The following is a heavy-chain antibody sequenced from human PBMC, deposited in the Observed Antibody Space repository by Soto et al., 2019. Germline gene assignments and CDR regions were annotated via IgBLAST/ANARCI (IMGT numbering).Heavy chain of an antibody. J-gene: IGHJ4*02. CDR1: GFTFSSYA. V-gene: IGHV3-30-3*01. CDR2: ISYDGSNK. D-gene: IGHD4-17*01. CDR3: ARGEPPKEDYGVPTDY. Sequence: QVQLVESGGGVVQPGRSLRLSCAASGFTFSSYAMHWVRQAPGKGLEWVAVISYDGSNKYYADSVKGRFTISRDNSKNTLYLQMNSLRAEDTAVYYCARGEPPKEDYGVPTDYWGQGTLVTVSS.